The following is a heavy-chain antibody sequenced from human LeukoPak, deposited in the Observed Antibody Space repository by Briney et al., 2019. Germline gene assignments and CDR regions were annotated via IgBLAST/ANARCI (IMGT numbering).Heavy chain of an antibody. CDR2: IIPIFATA. J-gene: IGHJ4*02. V-gene: IGHV1-69*13. CDR1: GGTFSSYA. CDR3: ARGPITTRSHFDY. D-gene: IGHD3-22*01. Sequence: SVTVSCEASGGTFSSYAISWVRQAPGQGLEWMGGIIPIFATANYAQKFQGRVTITADESTSTAYMELSSLRSEDTAVYYCARGPITTRSHFDYWGQGTLVTVSS.